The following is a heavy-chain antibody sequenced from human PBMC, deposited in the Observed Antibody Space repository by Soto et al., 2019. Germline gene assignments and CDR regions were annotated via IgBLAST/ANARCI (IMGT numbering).Heavy chain of an antibody. CDR2: IYYSGST. V-gene: IGHV4-39*01. CDR3: ARGDGEYGGSGSEKDY. CDR1: GGSISSSSYY. J-gene: IGHJ4*02. Sequence: QLQLQESGPGLVKPSETLSLTCTVSGGSISSSSYYWGWIRQPPGKGLEWIGSIYYSGSTYYNPSLKSRVTISVDTSKNQFSLKLSSVTAADTAVYYGARGDGEYGGSGSEKDYWGQGTLVTVSS. D-gene: IGHD3-10*01.